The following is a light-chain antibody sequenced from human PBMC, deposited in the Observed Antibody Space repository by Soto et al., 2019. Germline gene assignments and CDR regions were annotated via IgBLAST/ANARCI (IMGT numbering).Light chain of an antibody. Sequence: EIVLTQSPGTLSLSPGERATLSCRASQSITSTYMAWFQQKPGQAPRLLIYGASNRATGIPDRFAGSGSGTDFTLTISRLEPEDFAVYYFQQYDDAPRTFGQGTKVEI. CDR1: QSITSTY. CDR3: QQYDDAPRT. CDR2: GAS. V-gene: IGKV3-20*01. J-gene: IGKJ1*01.